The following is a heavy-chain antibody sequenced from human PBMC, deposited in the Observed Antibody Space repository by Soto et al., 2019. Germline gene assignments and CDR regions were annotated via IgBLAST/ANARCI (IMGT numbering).Heavy chain of an antibody. Sequence: GGSLRLSCAASGFTFSSYDMQWVRQATGKGLEWVSAIGTAGDTYYPGSVKGRLTISRENAKNSLYLQMNSLRAGDSAVYYCARRVGAFDIWGQGTMVTVSS. CDR2: IGTAGDT. CDR1: GFTFSSYD. V-gene: IGHV3-13*01. J-gene: IGHJ3*02. D-gene: IGHD3-3*01. CDR3: ARRVGAFDI.